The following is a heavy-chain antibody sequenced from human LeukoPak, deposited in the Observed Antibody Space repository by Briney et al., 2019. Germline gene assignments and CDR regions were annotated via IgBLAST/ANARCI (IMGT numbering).Heavy chain of an antibody. CDR2: IIPIFGTA. D-gene: IGHD6-13*01. V-gene: IGHV1-69*13. CDR3: ARGKVIAAAGTEFYYYYYMDV. Sequence: SVKVSCKASGGTFSSYAISWVRQAPGQGLEWMGGIIPIFGTANYAQKFQGRVTITADESTSTAYMELSSLRSEDTAVYYCARGKVIAAAGTEFYYYYYMDVWGKGTTVTVSS. J-gene: IGHJ6*03. CDR1: GGTFSSYA.